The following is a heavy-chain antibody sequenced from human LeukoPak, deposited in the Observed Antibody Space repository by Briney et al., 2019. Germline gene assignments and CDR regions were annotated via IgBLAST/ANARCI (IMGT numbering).Heavy chain of an antibody. Sequence: GGSLRLSCAASGFTFSSYWMSWVRQAPGKRLEWVANIKQDGSEKYYVDSVKGRFTISRDNAKNSLYLQMNSLRAEDTAVYYCARDRWELSKIGGFDYWGQGTLVTVSS. CDR2: IKQDGSEK. D-gene: IGHD1-26*01. J-gene: IGHJ4*02. CDR3: ARDRWELSKIGGFDY. V-gene: IGHV3-7*01. CDR1: GFTFSSYW.